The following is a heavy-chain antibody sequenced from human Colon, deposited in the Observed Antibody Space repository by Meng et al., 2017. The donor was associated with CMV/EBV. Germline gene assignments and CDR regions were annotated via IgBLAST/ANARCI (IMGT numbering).Heavy chain of an antibody. CDR2: IKQDGSDA. J-gene: IGHJ6*02. CDR3: AKGGCIGSNCYRNFYYYGLDV. D-gene: IGHD2-2*02. V-gene: IGHV3-7*01. Sequence: GESLKISCAVSGFSLGDYWMNWVRQAPGKGLEWVANIKQDGSDAHYVDSVKGRFIVSRDNGKNSLYLQMSSLTVEDTAVYYCAKGGCIGSNCYRNFYYYGLDVWGQGTTVTVS. CDR1: GFSLGDYW.